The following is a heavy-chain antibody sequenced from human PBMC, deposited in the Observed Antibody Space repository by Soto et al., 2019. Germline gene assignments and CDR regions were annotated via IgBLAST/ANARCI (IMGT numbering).Heavy chain of an antibody. CDR3: ARSPTMVRGRIFGY. CDR2: IRGSGDNT. Sequence: GGSLRLSCAAAGFTFYSYSIRWVLQAPGQGLDWGSAIRGSGDNTYYAASVTGRFTTSRDKTTNTLYLQMNCLRTEDTAAYYCARSPTMVRGRIFGYWGKGRLFSVAS. J-gene: IGHJ4*02. V-gene: IGHV3-23*01. D-gene: IGHD3-10*01. CDR1: GFTFYSYS.